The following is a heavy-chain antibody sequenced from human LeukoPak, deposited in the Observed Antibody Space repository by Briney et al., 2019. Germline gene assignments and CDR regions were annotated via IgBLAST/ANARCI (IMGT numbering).Heavy chain of an antibody. V-gene: IGHV2-5*01. CDR2: IYWNDDK. D-gene: IGHD5-18*01. CDR1: GFSLSTSGVG. Sequence: SGPTLVKPTQTLTLTCTFSGFSLSTSGVGVGWIRQPPGKALEWLALIYWNDDKRYSPSLKSRLTITKDTSKNQVVLTMTNMDPVDTATYYCAHIRGYSYGWGELGYYYYMDVWGKGTTVTVSS. J-gene: IGHJ6*03. CDR3: AHIRGYSYGWGELGYYYYMDV.